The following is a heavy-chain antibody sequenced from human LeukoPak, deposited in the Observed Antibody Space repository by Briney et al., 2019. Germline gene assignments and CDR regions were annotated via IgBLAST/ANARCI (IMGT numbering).Heavy chain of an antibody. Sequence: PGGSLRLSCAASGFTFSSYGMHWVRQAPGKGLEWVAFVHFDGTTKYSGGSVKGRFTVSRDNSKDILYLQMDSLRPEDTAVYYCAKDQCTRTRCDGYPGHWGQGTLVAVSS. CDR2: VHFDGTTK. D-gene: IGHD2-2*03. J-gene: IGHJ4*02. CDR3: AKDQCTRTRCDGYPGH. CDR1: GFTFSSYG. V-gene: IGHV3-30*02.